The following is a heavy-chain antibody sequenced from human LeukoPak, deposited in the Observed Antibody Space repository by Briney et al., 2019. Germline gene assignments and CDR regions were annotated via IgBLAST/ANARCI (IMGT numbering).Heavy chain of an antibody. J-gene: IGHJ6*03. CDR1: GGSISSSSYY. CDR3: ARVEGTVVRDYYMDV. D-gene: IGHD4-23*01. CDR2: IYYSGST. Sequence: SETLSLTCTVSGGSISSSSYYWGWIRQPPGKGLEWIGSIYYSGSTYYNPSLKSRVTISVDTSKNQFSLKLSSVTAADTAVYYCARVEGTVVRDYYMDVWGKGTTVTVSS. V-gene: IGHV4-39*07.